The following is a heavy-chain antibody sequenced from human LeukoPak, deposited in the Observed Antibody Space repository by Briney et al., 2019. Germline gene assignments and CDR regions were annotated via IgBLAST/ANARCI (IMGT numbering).Heavy chain of an antibody. Sequence: PGGSLRLSCAASGFTFSSYWMSWVRQAPGKGLERVANIKQDGSEKYYVDSVKGRFTISRDNAKNSLYLQMNSLRAEDTAVYYCARDRPDRSGYYGGYDAFDIWGQGTMVTVSS. CDR2: IKQDGSEK. V-gene: IGHV3-7*01. CDR3: ARDRPDRSGYYGGYDAFDI. D-gene: IGHD3-22*01. CDR1: GFTFSSYW. J-gene: IGHJ3*02.